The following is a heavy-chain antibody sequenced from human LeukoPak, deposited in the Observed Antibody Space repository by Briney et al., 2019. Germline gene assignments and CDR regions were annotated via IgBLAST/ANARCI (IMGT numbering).Heavy chain of an antibody. Sequence: GASVKVSCKASGYTFTSYDINWVRQATGQGLEWMGWMNPNSGNTGYAQKFQGRVTITADKSTSTAYMELSSLRSEDTAVYYCATRAADIATRPAYYYYYMDVWGKGTTVTVSS. CDR2: MNPNSGNT. CDR1: GYTFTSYD. D-gene: IGHD6-6*01. J-gene: IGHJ6*03. CDR3: ATRAADIATRPAYYYYYMDV. V-gene: IGHV1-8*01.